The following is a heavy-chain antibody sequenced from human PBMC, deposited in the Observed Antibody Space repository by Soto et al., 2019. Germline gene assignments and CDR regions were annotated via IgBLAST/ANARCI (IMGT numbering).Heavy chain of an antibody. V-gene: IGHV1-69*13. J-gene: IGHJ6*02. CDR1: GGTFSSYA. CDR3: ARERVSGYCSSTSCYSPDKKCDYYYYGMDV. CDR2: IIPIFGTA. Sequence: AASVKVSCKASGGTFSSYAISWVRQAPGQGLEWMGGIIPIFGTANYAQKFQGRVTITADESTSTAYMELSSLRSEDTAVYYCARERVSGYCSSTSCYSPDKKCDYYYYGMDVWGQGTTVTVSS. D-gene: IGHD2-2*01.